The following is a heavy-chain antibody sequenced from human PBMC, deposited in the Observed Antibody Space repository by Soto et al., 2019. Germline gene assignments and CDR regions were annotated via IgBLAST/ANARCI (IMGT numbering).Heavy chain of an antibody. J-gene: IGHJ4*02. Sequence: SETLSLTCTVSGGSISSGDYYWSWIRQPPGKGLEWIGYIYYSGSTYYNPSLKSRVTISVDTSKNQFSLKLSSVTAADTAVYYCARDCSNCGSYFDYWGQGTLVTVSS. D-gene: IGHD1-26*01. CDR1: GGSISSGDYY. CDR3: ARDCSNCGSYFDY. V-gene: IGHV4-30-4*01. CDR2: IYYSGST.